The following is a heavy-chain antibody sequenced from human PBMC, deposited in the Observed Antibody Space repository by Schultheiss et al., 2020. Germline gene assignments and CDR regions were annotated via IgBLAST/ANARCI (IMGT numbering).Heavy chain of an antibody. CDR3: AKDVWGYSGYDSYGMDV. CDR1: GFTFSSYA. D-gene: IGHD5-12*01. V-gene: IGHV3-23*01. J-gene: IGHJ6*02. Sequence: GGSLRLSCAASGFTFSSYAMSWVRQAPGKGLEWVSAISGSGGSTYYADSVKGRFTISRDNAKNSLYLQMNSLRAEDTAVYYCAKDVWGYSGYDSYGMDVWGQGTTVTVSS. CDR2: ISGSGGST.